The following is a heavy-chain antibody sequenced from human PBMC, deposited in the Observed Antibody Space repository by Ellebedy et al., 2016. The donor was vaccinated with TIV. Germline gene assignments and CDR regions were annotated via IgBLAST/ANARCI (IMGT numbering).Heavy chain of an antibody. Sequence: MPSETLSLTCTVSGGSISSYYWSWIRQPPGKGLEWIGYISYSGSTNYNPSLKSRFTISVDTSKNQFSLKLSSVTAADTAVYICARGWGRRASPFDYWGQGMLVTVSS. CDR3: ARGWGRRASPFDY. CDR1: GGSISSYY. J-gene: IGHJ4*02. CDR2: ISYSGST. D-gene: IGHD3-16*01. V-gene: IGHV4-59*01.